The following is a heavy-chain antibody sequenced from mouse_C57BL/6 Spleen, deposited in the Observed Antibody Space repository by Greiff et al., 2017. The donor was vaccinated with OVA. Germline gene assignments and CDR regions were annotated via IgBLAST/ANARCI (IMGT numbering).Heavy chain of an antibody. CDR3: ARSPLKFITTVESYAMDY. Sequence: VQLKQSGPELVKPGASVKISCKASGYSFTDYNMNWVKQSNGKSLEWIGVINPNYGTTSYNQKFKGKATLTVDQSSSTAYMQLNSLTSEDSAVYYCARSPLKFITTVESYAMDYWGQGTSVTVSS. D-gene: IGHD1-1*01. CDR2: INPNYGTT. J-gene: IGHJ4*01. V-gene: IGHV1-39*01. CDR1: GYSFTDYN.